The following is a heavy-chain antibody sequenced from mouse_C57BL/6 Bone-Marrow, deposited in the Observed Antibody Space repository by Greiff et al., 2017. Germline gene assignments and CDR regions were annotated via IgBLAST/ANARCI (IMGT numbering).Heavy chain of an antibody. CDR3: ARTSTMVGLGYFDY. J-gene: IGHJ2*01. CDR1: GYTFTDYY. CDR2: INPYNGGT. Sequence: VQLQQSGPVLVKPGASVKMSCKASGYTFTDYYMNWVKQSHGKSLEWIGVINPYNGGTSYNQKFKGKATLTVDKSSSTAYMELNSLTSEDSAVYYCARTSTMVGLGYFDYWGQGTTLTVSS. D-gene: IGHD2-1*01. V-gene: IGHV1-19*01.